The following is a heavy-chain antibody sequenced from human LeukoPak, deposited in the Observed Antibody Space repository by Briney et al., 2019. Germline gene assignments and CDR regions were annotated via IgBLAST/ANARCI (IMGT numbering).Heavy chain of an antibody. Sequence: GGSLRLSCAASGFTFSSYAMTWVRQTPGKGLEWVSVISGSGTTTYYADSVKGRFTISRDNSKNTLYLQTNSLRAEDTAIYSCARDIRGSGNYGWFDPWGQGTPVTVSS. CDR2: ISGSGTTT. V-gene: IGHV3-23*01. CDR1: GFTFSSYA. J-gene: IGHJ5*02. CDR3: ARDIRGSGNYGWFDP. D-gene: IGHD3-10*01.